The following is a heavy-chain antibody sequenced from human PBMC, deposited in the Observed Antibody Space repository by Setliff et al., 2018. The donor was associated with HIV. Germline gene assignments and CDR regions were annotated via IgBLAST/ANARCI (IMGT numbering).Heavy chain of an antibody. V-gene: IGHV4-59*08. CDR2: IYYSGST. CDR3: ARVGYHGSGRYSFDY. D-gene: IGHD3-10*01. CDR1: GGSISSHY. Sequence: LSLTCTVSGGSISSHYWSWIRQPPGKGLEWIGYIYYSGSTNYNPSLKSRVTISVDTSKNQFSLNLSSVTAAETAVYYCARVGYHGSGRYSFDYWGQGTLVTVSS. J-gene: IGHJ4*02.